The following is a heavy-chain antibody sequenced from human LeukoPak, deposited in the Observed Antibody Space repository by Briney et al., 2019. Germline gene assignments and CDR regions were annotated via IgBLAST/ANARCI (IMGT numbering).Heavy chain of an antibody. D-gene: IGHD4-17*01. Sequence: GGSLRLSCAASGFTLSNAWMSWVRQAPGKGLEWVGRIKSKTDGGTTDYAAPVKGRFTISRDDSKNTLYLQMNSLKTEDTAVYYCTTEGTVTTPFDYWGQGTLVTVSS. CDR1: GFTLSNAW. CDR3: TTEGTVTTPFDY. CDR2: IKSKTDGGTT. V-gene: IGHV3-15*01. J-gene: IGHJ4*02.